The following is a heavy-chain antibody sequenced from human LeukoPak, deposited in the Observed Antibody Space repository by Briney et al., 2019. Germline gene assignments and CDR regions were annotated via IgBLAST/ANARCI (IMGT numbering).Heavy chain of an antibody. CDR1: GFTFSTYG. CDR3: AREEPYSSRSLDY. J-gene: IGHJ4*02. D-gene: IGHD6-19*01. V-gene: IGHV3-30*02. CDR2: IQYDGSNK. Sequence: GGSLRLSCAASGFTFSTYGMNWVRQAPGKGLEWVASIQYDGSNKYYADSVKGRFTISRDNSKNTLYLQMNSLRAEDTAVYYCAREEPYSSRSLDYWGQGTLVTVSS.